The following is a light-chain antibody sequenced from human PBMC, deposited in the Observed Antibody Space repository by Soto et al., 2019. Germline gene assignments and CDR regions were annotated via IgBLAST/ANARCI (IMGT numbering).Light chain of an antibody. J-gene: IGKJ5*01. CDR3: QQSYSTLSIT. V-gene: IGKV1-39*01. CDR2: AAS. CDR1: QSVSSY. Sequence: DIQITQSPSALSASVVDRVTITFRASQSVSSYLNWYQQKPGKAPKLLIYAASSLQSGVPSRFSGSGSGTDFTLTISSLQPEDFATYYCQQSYSTLSITFGQGTRLEIK.